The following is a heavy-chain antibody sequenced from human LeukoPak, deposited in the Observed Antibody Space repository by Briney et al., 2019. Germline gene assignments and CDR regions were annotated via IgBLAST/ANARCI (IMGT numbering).Heavy chain of an antibody. V-gene: IGHV3-21*04. Sequence: GGSLRLSCAASESTFSNYNMNWVRQAPGKGLEWVSSISVSSTYIYYADSVKGRFTISRDNSKNTLYLQMNSLRAEDTAVYYCARRAGAYSHPYDYWGQGTLVTVSS. CDR1: ESTFSNYN. D-gene: IGHD4/OR15-4a*01. CDR2: ISVSSTYI. CDR3: ARRAGAYSHPYDY. J-gene: IGHJ4*02.